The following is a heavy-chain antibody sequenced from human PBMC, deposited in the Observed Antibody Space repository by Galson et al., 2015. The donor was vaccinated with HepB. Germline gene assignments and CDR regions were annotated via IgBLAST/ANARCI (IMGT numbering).Heavy chain of an antibody. Sequence: CAISGDSVSSNSAAWNWIRQSPSRGLEWLGRTYYRSKWYNDYAVSVKSRITINPDTSKNQFSLQLNSVTPEDTAVYYCARDFGSSSWYRDPRHAFDIWGQGTMVTVSS. D-gene: IGHD6-13*01. J-gene: IGHJ3*02. CDR2: TYYRSKWYN. V-gene: IGHV6-1*01. CDR1: GDSVSSNSAA. CDR3: ARDFGSSSWYRDPRHAFDI.